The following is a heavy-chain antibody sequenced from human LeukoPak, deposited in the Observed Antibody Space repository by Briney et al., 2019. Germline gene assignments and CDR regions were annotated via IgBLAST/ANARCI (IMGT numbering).Heavy chain of an antibody. CDR1: GYTFTGYY. J-gene: IGHJ6*03. D-gene: IGHD2-15*01. CDR2: ISPNSGGT. CDR3: ATSPGSPLYYSYMDV. V-gene: IGHV1-2*02. Sequence: ASVKVSCKTSGYTFTGYYIHWVRQAPGQGREWMGWISPNSGGTQYAPKFQGRVTMTSDTSISTVYMDLTSLKSDDTAVFYCATSPGSPLYYSYMDVWGEGTPVTVSS.